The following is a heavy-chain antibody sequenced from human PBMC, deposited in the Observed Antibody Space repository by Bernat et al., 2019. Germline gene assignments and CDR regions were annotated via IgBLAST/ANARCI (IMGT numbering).Heavy chain of an antibody. CDR1: GFTFSSYG. J-gene: IGHJ4*02. Sequence: QVQLVESGGGVVQPGRSLRLSCAASGFTFSSYGMHWVRQAPGKGLEWVAVISYDGSNKYYAASGKGRFTISRDNSKNTLYLQMSSRRAEDTAVYYCAKAESDSSGVDYWGQGTLVTVSS. CDR2: ISYDGSNK. CDR3: AKAESDSSGVDY. D-gene: IGHD6-19*01. V-gene: IGHV3-30*18.